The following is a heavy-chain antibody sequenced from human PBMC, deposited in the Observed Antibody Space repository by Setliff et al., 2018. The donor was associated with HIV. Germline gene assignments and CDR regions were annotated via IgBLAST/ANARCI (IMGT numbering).Heavy chain of an antibody. V-gene: IGHV1-2*06. J-gene: IGHJ5*01. CDR3: ARGRVRAAAVTGLDWFDF. Sequence: GASVKVSCKASGGTFSSYAINWVRQAPGQGLEWMGRINPKTGDTDYAQNFQGRVTLTTDTSINTAYMELHRLTSDDTAVYFCARGRVRAAAVTGLDWFDFWGQGTLVTVSS. CDR2: INPKTGDT. CDR1: GGTFSSYA. D-gene: IGHD6-13*01.